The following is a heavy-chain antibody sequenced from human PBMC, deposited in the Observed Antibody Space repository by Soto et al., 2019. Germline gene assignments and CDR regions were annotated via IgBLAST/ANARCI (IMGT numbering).Heavy chain of an antibody. CDR3: ATGTFTDFNY. D-gene: IGHD1-26*01. CDR2: INPNSGGT. CDR1: GYTFGGYY. Sequence: GASVKVSYKASGYTFGGYYMHWVRQAPGQGLEWMGWINPNSGGTNYAQKFQGRVTMTRDTSISTAYMELSRLRSDDTAVYYCATGTFTDFNYWGQGALVTVSS. V-gene: IGHV1-2*02. J-gene: IGHJ4*02.